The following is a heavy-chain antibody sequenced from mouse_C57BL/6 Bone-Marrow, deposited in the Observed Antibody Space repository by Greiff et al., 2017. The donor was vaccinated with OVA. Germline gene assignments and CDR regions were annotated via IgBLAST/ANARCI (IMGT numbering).Heavy chain of an antibody. CDR3: ARLLANWDRFAY. Sequence: DVHLVESGGGLVQPGGSLKLSCAASGFTFSDYYMYWVRQTPEKRLEWVAYISNGGGSTYYPDTVKGRFTISRDNAKNTLYLQMSRLKSEDTAMYYCARLLANWDRFAYWGQGTLVTVSA. CDR2: ISNGGGST. CDR1: GFTFSDYY. V-gene: IGHV5-12*01. D-gene: IGHD4-1*01. J-gene: IGHJ3*01.